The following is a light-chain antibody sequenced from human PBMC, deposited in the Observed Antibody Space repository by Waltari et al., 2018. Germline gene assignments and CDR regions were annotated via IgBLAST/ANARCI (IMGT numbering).Light chain of an antibody. CDR3: QQYGGSPGT. Sequence: IVLTQSPGTLSLSPGERATLSCRASESCNNRYLDWYQQKPGQAPRLLIFGASSRATGIPDRFSGSGSGTDFSLTISRLEPEDSAVYYCQQYGGSPGTFGGGTKVEIK. CDR2: GAS. CDR1: ESCNNRY. V-gene: IGKV3-20*01. J-gene: IGKJ4*01.